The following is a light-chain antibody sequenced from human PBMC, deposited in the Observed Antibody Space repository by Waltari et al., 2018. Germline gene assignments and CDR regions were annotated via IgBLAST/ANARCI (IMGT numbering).Light chain of an antibody. CDR2: LEDSGNY. Sequence: QPVLTQSSSTSASLRSSVTLTCPLDSGPSTYIIAWHQQQAGKAPRYLMKLEDSGNYNKGSGVPDRFSGSSSGADRYLAIFNLQSEDEADYYCETWDSNTRVFGGGTKLTVL. CDR1: SGPSTYI. CDR3: ETWDSNTRV. J-gene: IGLJ3*02. V-gene: IGLV4-60*03.